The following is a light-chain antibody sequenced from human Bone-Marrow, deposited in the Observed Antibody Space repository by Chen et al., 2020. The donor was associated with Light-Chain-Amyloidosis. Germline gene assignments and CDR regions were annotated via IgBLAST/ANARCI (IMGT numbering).Light chain of an antibody. Sequence: SYVLTQPSSGAVAPGQTATIACGGNNIGSTSVHWYQQTPGQAPLLFVYDDSDRPSGIPERLSGSNSGNTATLTISRVEPGDEADYYCQVWDRSSDRPVFGGGTKLTVL. CDR3: QVWDRSSDRPV. J-gene: IGLJ3*02. V-gene: IGLV3-21*02. CDR2: DDS. CDR1: NIGSTS.